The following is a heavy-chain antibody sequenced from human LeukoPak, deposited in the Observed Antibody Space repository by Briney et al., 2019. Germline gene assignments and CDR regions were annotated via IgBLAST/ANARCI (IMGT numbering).Heavy chain of an antibody. V-gene: IGHV3-48*04. D-gene: IGHD3-22*01. Sequence: GSLRLSCAASGFTFNTYSMNWVRQAPGKGLEWVAYISSSGSTIYYADSVKGRFTISRDNAKNSLYLQMNSLRAEDTAVYYCAPTSYYYDTSGSYYWDQGTLVTVSS. CDR1: GFTFNTYS. CDR2: ISSSGSTI. J-gene: IGHJ4*02. CDR3: APTSYYYDTSGSYY.